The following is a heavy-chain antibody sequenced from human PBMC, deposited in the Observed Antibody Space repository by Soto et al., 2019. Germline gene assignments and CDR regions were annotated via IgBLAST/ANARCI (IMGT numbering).Heavy chain of an antibody. CDR3: ARQYYFGSGSYYHRPFDF. J-gene: IGHJ4*02. CDR1: VGSISSSSYY. V-gene: IGHV4-39*01. CDR2: IYYSGNT. Sequence: SETLSLTCTVSVGSISSSSYYCGWIRQPPGKGLEWIGSIYYSGNTYCNPSLMSRVTISVDTAKNQFSLVLSSVTAADTAVYYCARQYYFGSGSYYHRPFDFWGQGTLVTVSS. D-gene: IGHD3-10*01.